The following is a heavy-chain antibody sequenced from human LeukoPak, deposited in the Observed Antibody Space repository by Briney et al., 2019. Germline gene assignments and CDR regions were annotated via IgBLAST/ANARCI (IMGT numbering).Heavy chain of an antibody. Sequence: GDSLRISCKASGYRFTIYWIGWVRQMPGKGLDGMGIINPGDSDTTYSPSFQGQVTISADKSIITAYLQWSSLKASDTAMYYCARLRAGTSSEYDYWGQGTLVTVSS. D-gene: IGHD6-19*01. J-gene: IGHJ4*02. V-gene: IGHV5-51*01. CDR3: ARLRAGTSSEYDY. CDR1: GYRFTIYW. CDR2: INPGDSDT.